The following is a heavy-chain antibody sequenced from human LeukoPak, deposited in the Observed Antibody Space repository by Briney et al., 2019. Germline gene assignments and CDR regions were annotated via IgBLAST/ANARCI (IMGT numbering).Heavy chain of an antibody. V-gene: IGHV3-33*01. CDR1: GFIFNTYG. J-gene: IGHJ6*03. Sequence: PGGSLRLSCAASGFIFNTYGMHWVRQAPGKGPEWVAVIWYDGSNEYYGDSVKGRFTISRDNSKNMLYLQMNSLRAEDTAVYYCARYGSSSLRAGYYYYMDVWGKGTTVTVSS. CDR3: ARYGSSSLRAGYYYYMDV. D-gene: IGHD6-6*01. CDR2: IWYDGSNE.